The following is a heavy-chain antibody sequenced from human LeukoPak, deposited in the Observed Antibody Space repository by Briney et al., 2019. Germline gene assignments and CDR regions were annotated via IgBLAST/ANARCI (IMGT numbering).Heavy chain of an antibody. CDR3: ARDVGGGDTLDY. CDR1: GFTFSLYT. J-gene: IGHJ4*02. V-gene: IGHV3-30*04. Sequence: GGSLRLSCAASGFTFSLYTMHWVRQAPGKGLEWVAVISYDGGDKYYADSVKGRFTISRDNSKNTLFLQMNSLRAEDTAVYFCARDVGGGDTLDYWGQGTLVTVSS. CDR2: ISYDGGDK. D-gene: IGHD2-21*02.